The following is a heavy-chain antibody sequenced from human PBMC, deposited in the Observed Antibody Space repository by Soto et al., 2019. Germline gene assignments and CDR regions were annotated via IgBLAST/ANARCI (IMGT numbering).Heavy chain of an antibody. Sequence: GESLKISCAASGFTFSSYAMSWVRQAPGKGLEWVSAISGSGGSTYYADSVKGRFTISRDNSKNTLYLQMNSLRAEDTAVYYCAKVHDYGDYYYYYYMDVWGKGATVTVSS. D-gene: IGHD4-17*01. J-gene: IGHJ6*03. CDR3: AKVHDYGDYYYYYYMDV. CDR2: ISGSGGST. V-gene: IGHV3-23*01. CDR1: GFTFSSYA.